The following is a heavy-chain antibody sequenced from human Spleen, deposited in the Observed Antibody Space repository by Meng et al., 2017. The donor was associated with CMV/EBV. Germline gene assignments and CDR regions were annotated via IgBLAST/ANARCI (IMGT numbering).Heavy chain of an antibody. V-gene: IGHV3-21*01. CDR1: GFTFSGYS. D-gene: IGHD3-3*01. CDR2: ISRSSSHI. CDR3: ARLRKISAIFGGMDV. J-gene: IGHJ6*02. Sequence: GESLKISCAASGFTFSGYSMNWVRQAPGKGLEWVSSISRSSSHIYYADSVKGRFTISRDNAQNSLYLQMNSLRAEDTAVYFCARLRKISAIFGGMDVWGQGAPVTVSS.